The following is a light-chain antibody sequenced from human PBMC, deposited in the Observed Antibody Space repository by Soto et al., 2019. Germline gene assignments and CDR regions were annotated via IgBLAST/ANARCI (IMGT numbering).Light chain of an antibody. J-gene: IGKJ2*01. V-gene: IGKV2-28*01. CDR1: GDLQRSHGYSY. CDR2: LGS. Sequence: DIVMTQSPLSLPVIPGEPASISCRSSGDLQRSHGYSYLDWYLQKPGQSPQLLIYLGSNRASAVPDRFSGSGSGTDFTLNISRVEAEDVGVYNCLQVLQTPYTFGQGTRLESK. CDR3: LQVLQTPYT.